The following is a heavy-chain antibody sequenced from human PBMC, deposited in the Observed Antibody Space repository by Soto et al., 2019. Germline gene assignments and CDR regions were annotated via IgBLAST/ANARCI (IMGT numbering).Heavy chain of an antibody. Sequence: LSLTRTVSGGSVSSGSYYWSWIRQPPGKGLEWIGYIYYSGSTNYNPSLKSRVTTSVDTSKNQFSLKLSSVTAADTAVYYCARMGDYVPFDPWGQGTLVTVSS. V-gene: IGHV4-61*01. CDR1: GGSVSSGSYY. J-gene: IGHJ5*02. D-gene: IGHD4-17*01. CDR3: ARMGDYVPFDP. CDR2: IYYSGST.